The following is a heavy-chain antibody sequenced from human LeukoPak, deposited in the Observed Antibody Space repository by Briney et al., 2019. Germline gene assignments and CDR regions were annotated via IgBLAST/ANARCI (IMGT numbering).Heavy chain of an antibody. CDR3: VRGEVAVGLD. D-gene: IGHD6-19*01. J-gene: IGHJ3*01. V-gene: IGHV4-34*01. CDR2: INHSGSP. CDR1: VGSLSGYY. Sequence: SETLSLTCAVYVGSLSGYYWSWIRQPPAKGLEWIGEINHSGSPKYKPSLKSRVNISVDTSKNQFSLKLSSVTAADSAVYYCVRGEVAVGLDWGQGTMVTVSS.